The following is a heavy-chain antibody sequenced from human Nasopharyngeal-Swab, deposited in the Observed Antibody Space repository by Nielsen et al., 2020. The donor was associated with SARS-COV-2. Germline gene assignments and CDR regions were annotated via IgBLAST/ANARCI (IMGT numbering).Heavy chain of an antibody. CDR1: GGTFISYA. J-gene: IGHJ6*02. CDR3: ARPAIAEPYYYFYGMDV. CDR2: IIIIFGTA. Sequence: SVQASCKASGGTFISYAISWVRHPSGQGLEWMRGIIIIFGTANYDRKFQGRVTITADDSTSTAYMELSSLRSEDEAVYYCARPAIAEPYYYFYGMDVWGQGTTVTVS. D-gene: IGHD2-21*01. V-gene: IGHV1-69*13.